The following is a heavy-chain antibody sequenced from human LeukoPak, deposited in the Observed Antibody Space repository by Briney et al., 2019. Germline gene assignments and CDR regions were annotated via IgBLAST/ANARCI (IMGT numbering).Heavy chain of an antibody. Sequence: SETLSLTCTVSGGSISSGGYYWSWIRQPPGKGLEWIGYIHHSGDTYQNPSLKSRVTVSSDRSKNQFYLKLSSVTAADTAVHYCARLIAADPQLDSWGQGTLVTVSS. J-gene: IGHJ4*02. V-gene: IGHV4-30-2*01. CDR2: IHHSGDT. CDR3: ARLIAADPQLDS. CDR1: GGSISSGGYY. D-gene: IGHD6-13*01.